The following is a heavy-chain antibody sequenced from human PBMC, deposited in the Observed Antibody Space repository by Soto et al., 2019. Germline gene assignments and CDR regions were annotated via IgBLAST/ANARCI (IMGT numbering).Heavy chain of an antibody. CDR1: GGSVTSEHYY. J-gene: IGHJ4*02. CDR3: AGGTDGKKVAY. V-gene: IGHV4-61*03. Sequence: QVQLQESGPGLVKSSETLSLTCTVSGGSVTSEHYYWNWIRQPPGKGLEWIGYFFYTGSTNYNPSLESRLTMSVAVSKNHVSLRLNSVTAADTAVYYCAGGTDGKKVAYWGQGALVTVSS. CDR2: FFYTGST. D-gene: IGHD5-12*01.